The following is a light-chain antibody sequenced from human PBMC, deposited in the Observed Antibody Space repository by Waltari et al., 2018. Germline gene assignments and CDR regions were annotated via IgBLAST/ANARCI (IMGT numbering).Light chain of an antibody. CDR1: ESVSFFGIKF. CDR3: LQSRSPPWT. Sequence: DIVLTQSPASLAVSPGQRATISCRSSESVSFFGIKFIHWYQKRPGQPPRLLIYQTSERDTGVPARFSGSGSGTDFTLTINPVEVDDGADYYCLQSRSPPWTFGQGTKVVIK. CDR2: QTS. J-gene: IGKJ1*01. V-gene: IGKV4-1*01.